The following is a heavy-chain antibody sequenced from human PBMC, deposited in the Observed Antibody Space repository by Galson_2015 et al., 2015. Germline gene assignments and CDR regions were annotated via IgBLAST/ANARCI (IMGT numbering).Heavy chain of an antibody. V-gene: IGHV1-69*02. CDR2: IIPILGIA. Sequence: SVKVSCKASGGTFSSYTISWVRQAPGQGLEWMGRIIPILGIANYAQKFQGRVTIIADKSTSTAYMELSSLRSEDTAVYYCARAGGEDAIAAQYYFDYWGQGTLVTVSS. D-gene: IGHD6-13*01. J-gene: IGHJ4*02. CDR1: GGTFSSYT. CDR3: ARAGGEDAIAAQYYFDY.